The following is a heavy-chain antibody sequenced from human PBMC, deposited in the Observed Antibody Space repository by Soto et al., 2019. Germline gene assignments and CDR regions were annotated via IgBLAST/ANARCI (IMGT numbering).Heavy chain of an antibody. Sequence: QVQLQESGPGLVKPSQTLSLTCTVSGGSISSGGYYWSWIRQHPGKGLEWIGYIYYSGSTYYSPSLKSRVTISVDTSKNQFSLKLSSVTAADTAVYYCARDRGTDFWSGYYTGRGAFDIWGQGTMVTVSS. J-gene: IGHJ3*02. CDR1: GGSISSGGYY. D-gene: IGHD3-3*01. CDR2: IYYSGST. V-gene: IGHV4-31*03. CDR3: ARDRGTDFWSGYYTGRGAFDI.